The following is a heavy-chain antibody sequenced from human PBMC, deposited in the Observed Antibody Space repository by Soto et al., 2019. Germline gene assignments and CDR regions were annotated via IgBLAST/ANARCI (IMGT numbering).Heavy chain of an antibody. CDR2: SKSKTDGETV. D-gene: IGHD3-22*01. V-gene: IGHV3-15*01. J-gene: IGHJ4*02. CDR3: ATQQFFDASGFSFDQ. CDR1: GISYTTAW. Sequence: WGSLRLSCVASGISYTTAWMNWVRQAPGKGLEWVGRSKSKTDGETVDYAAPVRGRFIISRDDSKNTVYLSVSGLKTEDTAIYYCATQQFFDASGFSFDQWGQGNMVTVSS.